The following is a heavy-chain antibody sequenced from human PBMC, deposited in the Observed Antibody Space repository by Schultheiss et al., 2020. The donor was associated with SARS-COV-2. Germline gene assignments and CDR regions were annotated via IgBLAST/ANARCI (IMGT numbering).Heavy chain of an antibody. D-gene: IGHD4-11*01. J-gene: IGHJ5*02. Sequence: SQTLSLTCTVSGGSISSYYWSWIRQPPGKGLEWIGYIYYSGSTNYNPSLKSRVTISVDTSKNQFSLKLSSVTAADTAVYYCARMTSDWFDPWGQGTLVTVS. CDR3: ARMTSDWFDP. V-gene: IGHV4-59*01. CDR2: IYYSGST. CDR1: GGSISSYY.